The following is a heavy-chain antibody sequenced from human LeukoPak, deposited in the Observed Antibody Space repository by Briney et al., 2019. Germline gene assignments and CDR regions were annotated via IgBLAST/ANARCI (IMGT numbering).Heavy chain of an antibody. CDR1: GGSFSGYY. D-gene: IGHD5-18*01. CDR3: ARGQYTAMIDSYSPFDP. CDR2: INHSGST. Sequence: SETLSLTCAVYGGSFSGYYWSWIRQPPGKGLEWIGEINHSGSTNYNPSLKSRLTKSVDTSKNQFSLKPSSVTGADTAVTYCARGQYTAMIDSYSPFDPWGQGTLVTVSS. J-gene: IGHJ5*02. V-gene: IGHV4-34*01.